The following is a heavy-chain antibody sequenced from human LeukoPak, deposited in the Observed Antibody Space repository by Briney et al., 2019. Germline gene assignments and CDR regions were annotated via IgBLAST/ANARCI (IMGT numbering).Heavy chain of an antibody. J-gene: IGHJ5*02. D-gene: IGHD2-2*01. CDR2: IYSGGST. CDR1: GFTVRSNY. V-gene: IGHV3-53*01. Sequence: GGSLRLSCAASGFTVRSNYMSWVRQAPGKGLEWVSVIYSGGSTYYADSVKGRFTISRDNSKNTLYLQMNSLRAEDTAVYYCARLLVVPADNWFDPWGQGTLVTVSS. CDR3: ARLLVVPADNWFDP.